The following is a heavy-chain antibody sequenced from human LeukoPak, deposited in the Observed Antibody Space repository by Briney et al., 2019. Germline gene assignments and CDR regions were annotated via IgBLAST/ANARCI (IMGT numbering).Heavy chain of an antibody. CDR2: INPSGGST. CDR3: AKGYSSGWYEDAFDI. CDR1: GYTFTSYY. D-gene: IGHD6-19*01. J-gene: IGHJ3*02. V-gene: IGHV1-46*01. Sequence: ASVKVSCKASGYTFTSYYMHWVRQAPGQGLEWMGIINPSGGSTSYAQKFQGRVTMTRDMSTSTVYMELSSLRSEDTAVYYCAKGYSSGWYEDAFDIWGQGTMVTVSS.